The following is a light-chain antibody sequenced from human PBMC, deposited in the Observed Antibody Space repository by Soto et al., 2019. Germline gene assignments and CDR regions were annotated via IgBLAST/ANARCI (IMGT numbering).Light chain of an antibody. CDR1: QDISKN. J-gene: IGKJ5*01. CDR3: QQYDNLLPIT. Sequence: IQMTQSPSSLSASVGDRVTITCQASQDISKNLNWYQQKPGKAPKLLIYDASSLQTGGPSRFSGSGSATHDTSTISSRQPEEDAAYYCQQYDNLLPITFGQGTRLEIK. CDR2: DAS. V-gene: IGKV1-33*01.